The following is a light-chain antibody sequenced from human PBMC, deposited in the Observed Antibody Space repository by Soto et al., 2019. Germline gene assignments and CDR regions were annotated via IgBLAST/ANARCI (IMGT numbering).Light chain of an antibody. J-gene: IGLJ1*01. CDR3: RSYGGSNTFV. V-gene: IGLV2-8*01. CDR1: SSDVGGFDY. CDR2: QVN. Sequence: QSVLAQPPSASGSPGQSVTVSCTGTSSDVGGFDYVSWYQQHPGKVPKLLIYQVNRRPSGVPDRFSGSKSGNTASLTVSGLQAKDEADYDCRSYGGSNTFVFGTGTKVTVL.